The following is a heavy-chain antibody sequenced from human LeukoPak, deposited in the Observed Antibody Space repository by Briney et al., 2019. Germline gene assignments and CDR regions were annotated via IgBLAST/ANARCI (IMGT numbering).Heavy chain of an antibody. CDR2: IYSGGST. J-gene: IGHJ4*02. V-gene: IGHV3-53*01. CDR1: GFTVSSNY. D-gene: IGHD6-13*01. CDR3: AKDLAAAQPYYFDY. Sequence: GGSLRLSCAASGFTVSSNYMSWVRQAPGKGLEWVSVIYSGGSTYYADSVKGRFTISRDNSKNTLYRRLNSLRAEDTAVYYCAKDLAAAQPYYFDYWGQGTLVTVSS.